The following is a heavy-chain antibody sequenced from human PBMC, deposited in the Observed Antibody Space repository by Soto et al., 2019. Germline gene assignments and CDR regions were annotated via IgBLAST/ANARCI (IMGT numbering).Heavy chain of an antibody. Sequence: GGSLRLSCAASGFTFSSYGMHWVRQAPGKGLEWVAVIWYDGSNKYYADSVKGRFTISRDNSKNTLYLQMNSLRAEDTAVYYCARVVDYDFWSGYPDPWGQGTLVTVSS. J-gene: IGHJ5*02. D-gene: IGHD3-3*01. V-gene: IGHV3-33*01. CDR2: IWYDGSNK. CDR3: ARVVDYDFWSGYPDP. CDR1: GFTFSSYG.